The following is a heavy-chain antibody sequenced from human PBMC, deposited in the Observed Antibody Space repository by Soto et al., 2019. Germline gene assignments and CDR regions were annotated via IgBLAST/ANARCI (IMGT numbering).Heavy chain of an antibody. V-gene: IGHV4-59*08. CDR2: IYYSGST. J-gene: IGHJ4*02. CDR3: AGSTYCSGGSCYPGYADY. Sequence: SETLSLTCTVSGGSISSYYWSWIRQPPGKGLEWIGYIYYSGSTNYNPSLKSRVTISVETSKNQFSLKLSSVTAADTAVYYCAGSTYCSGGSCYPGYADYWGQGTLVTVSS. D-gene: IGHD2-15*01. CDR1: GGSISSYY.